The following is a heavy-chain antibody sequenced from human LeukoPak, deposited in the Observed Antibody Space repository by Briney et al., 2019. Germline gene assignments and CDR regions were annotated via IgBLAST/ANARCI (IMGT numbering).Heavy chain of an antibody. CDR3: ARGYSNYGYAFDI. Sequence: GGSLRLSCAASGFTFSGYSMNWVRQAPGKGLDWVSSISSSSSYIYYADSLKGRYTISRDNARNSLFLQMNTLRAEDTAVYYCARGYSNYGYAFDIWGQGTMVTVPS. J-gene: IGHJ3*02. V-gene: IGHV3-21*01. CDR2: ISSSSSYI. D-gene: IGHD4-11*01. CDR1: GFTFSGYS.